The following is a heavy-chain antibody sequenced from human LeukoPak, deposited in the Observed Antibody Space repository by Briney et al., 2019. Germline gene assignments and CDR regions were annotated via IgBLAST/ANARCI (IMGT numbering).Heavy chain of an antibody. J-gene: IGHJ4*02. CDR1: GYSFSNYW. Sequence: GESLKISCKASGYSFSNYWIGWVRQMPGKGLEWMGIIYPGDSDTRYSPSFQGQVTISADKSISTAYLQWSSLKASDTAMYYCARVGTRGDYYDYDSSGYFGYWGQGTLVTVSS. V-gene: IGHV5-51*01. D-gene: IGHD3-22*01. CDR2: IYPGDSDT. CDR3: ARVGTRGDYYDYDSSGYFGY.